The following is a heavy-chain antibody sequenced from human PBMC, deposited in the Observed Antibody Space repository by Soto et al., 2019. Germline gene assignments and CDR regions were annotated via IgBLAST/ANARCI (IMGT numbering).Heavy chain of an antibody. J-gene: IGHJ6*02. CDR3: AREMTPYGMDV. CDR1: GFTFSEYA. CDR2: ISSSSSYI. Sequence: GGSLRLSCAASGFTFSEYAMTWVRQAPGKGLEWVSSISSSSSYIYYADSVKGRFTISRDNAKNSLYLQMNSLRAEDTAVYCCAREMTPYGMDVWGQGTTVTVSS. V-gene: IGHV3-21*01.